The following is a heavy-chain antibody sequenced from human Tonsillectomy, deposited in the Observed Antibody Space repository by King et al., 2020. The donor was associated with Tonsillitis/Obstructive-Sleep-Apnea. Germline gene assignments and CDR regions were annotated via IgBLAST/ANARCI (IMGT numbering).Heavy chain of an antibody. D-gene: IGHD3-3*01. V-gene: IGHV3-9*01. CDR3: AKSIGERIFGVVIYFDY. CDR2: ISWNSGSK. J-gene: IGHJ4*02. CDR1: GFTFDDYA. Sequence: VQLVESGGVLVQPGRSLRLSCAASGFTFDDYAIHWVRQGPGKGLEWVSGISWNSGSKAYADSVKGRFTISRDNDRNSLYLQMNSVRAEDTGLYYCAKSIGERIFGVVIYFDYWGEGTLVTVSS.